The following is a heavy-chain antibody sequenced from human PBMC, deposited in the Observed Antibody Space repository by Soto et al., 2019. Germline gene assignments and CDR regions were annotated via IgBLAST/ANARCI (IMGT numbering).Heavy chain of an antibody. CDR2: LSFDGTAE. CDR3: ARVATRLQSMEVLEY. D-gene: IGHD2-21*02. V-gene: IGHV3-30*03. J-gene: IGHJ4*02. Sequence: QVQLVESGGGVVQPGTSLRLSCKASGFIFRDYLIHWVRQAPGKGLEWLAVLSFDGTAEYYADSTRGRFTISRDIPKSTTYRGINNVRREDTAIYYCARVATRLQSMEVLEYWGQGTLVTVPS. CDR1: GFIFRDYL.